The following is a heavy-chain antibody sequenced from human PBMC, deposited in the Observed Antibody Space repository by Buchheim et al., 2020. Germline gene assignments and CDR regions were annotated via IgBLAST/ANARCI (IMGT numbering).Heavy chain of an antibody. CDR2: ISGSGGIT. J-gene: IGHJ5*02. V-gene: IGHV3-23*04. CDR1: GFTFSTYD. Sequence: EVQLVESGGGLVQPGGSLRLSCAASGFTFSTYDMNWVRQAPGKGLEWVSSISGSGGITYYADSVKGRFTISRDHSKSTVLLQMNSLRAEDTAIYYCAKDAGIAAAGRGFDPWGQGTL. D-gene: IGHD6-13*01. CDR3: AKDAGIAAAGRGFDP.